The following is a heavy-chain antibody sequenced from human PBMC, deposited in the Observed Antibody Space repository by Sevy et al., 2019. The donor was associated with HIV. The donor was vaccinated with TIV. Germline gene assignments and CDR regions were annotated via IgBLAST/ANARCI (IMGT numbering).Heavy chain of an antibody. CDR3: ARAGSSDRPIENWFDP. J-gene: IGHJ5*02. V-gene: IGHV3-48*02. D-gene: IGHD6-25*01. CDR2: ISSSSSTI. Sequence: GGSLRLSCAASGFTFSSYSMNWVRQAPGKGLEWVSYISSSSSTIYYADSVKGRFTISRDNAKNSLYLQMNSLRDEDTAVYYCARAGSSDRPIENWFDPWGQGTLVTVSS. CDR1: GFTFSSYS.